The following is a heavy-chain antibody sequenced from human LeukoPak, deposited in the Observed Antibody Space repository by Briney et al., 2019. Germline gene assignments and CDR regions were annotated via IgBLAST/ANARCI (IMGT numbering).Heavy chain of an antibody. Sequence: PGGSLKLSCAASGFTFSDSAMNWVRQAPGKGLEWVSHIYSSDTTYADSVKGRFTISRDNAKNSLYLQMNSLRDEDTAVYYCARDLHYAFDIWGQGTMVTASS. V-gene: IGHV3-48*02. CDR1: GFTFSDSA. J-gene: IGHJ3*02. D-gene: IGHD3-10*01. CDR3: ARDLHYAFDI. CDR2: IYSSDTT.